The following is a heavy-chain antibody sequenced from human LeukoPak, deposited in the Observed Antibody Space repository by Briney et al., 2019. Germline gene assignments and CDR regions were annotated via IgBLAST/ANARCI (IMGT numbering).Heavy chain of an antibody. CDR2: IYTSGST. CDR1: GGSISSGSYY. CDR3: ARAGDYDFWSGYYGNWFDP. V-gene: IGHV4-61*02. D-gene: IGHD3-3*01. J-gene: IGHJ5*02. Sequence: PSETLSLTCTVSGGSISSGSYYWSWIRQPAGKGLEWIGRIYTSGSTNYNPSLKSRVTISLDTSKNQFSLKLSSVTAADTAVYYCARAGDYDFWSGYYGNWFDPWGQGTLVTVSS.